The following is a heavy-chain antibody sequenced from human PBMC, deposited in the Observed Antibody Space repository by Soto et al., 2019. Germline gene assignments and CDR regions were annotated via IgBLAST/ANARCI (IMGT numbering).Heavy chain of an antibody. J-gene: IGHJ4*02. D-gene: IGHD6-19*01. CDR3: AVAVAGPTAIGY. CDR2: IKRDGSST. V-gene: IGHV3-74*01. CDR1: GFTFSSYW. Sequence: EVQLAESGGGLVQPGGSLRLSCAASGFTFSSYWMHWVRQAPGKGLVWVSRIKRDGSSTSYADSVKGRFTISRDNAKNTRYRHRNRLRAEDTAVYYCAVAVAGPTAIGYWGQGTLVTVSS.